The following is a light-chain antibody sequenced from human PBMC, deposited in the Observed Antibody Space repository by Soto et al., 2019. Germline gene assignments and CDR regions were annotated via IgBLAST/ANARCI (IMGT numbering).Light chain of an antibody. CDR2: KAS. Sequence: DSQMTQYPSTLSASVGDRVTITCRASQSIRSWLAWYQQKPGKAPKLLISKASTLQSGVPPRLSGSGYGTEFTLTISSLQPDDFATYYCQQYERYPMTFGGGTKVEIK. V-gene: IGKV1-5*03. CDR1: QSIRSW. CDR3: QQYERYPMT. J-gene: IGKJ4*01.